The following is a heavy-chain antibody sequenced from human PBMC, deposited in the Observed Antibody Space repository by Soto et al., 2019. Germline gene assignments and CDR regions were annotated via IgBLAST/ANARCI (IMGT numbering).Heavy chain of an antibody. J-gene: IGHJ4*02. CDR3: ATLTAPSDY. CDR2: ISSDESTV. CDR1: GFTFRNYF. Sequence: QVQLVESGGGLVKPGGSLRLSCVASGFTFRNYFMNWIRQAPGKGPEWLSYISSDESTVFYADSVKGRFTTSRDNAKNSVYLQMNSVRAEDTAVYYCATLTAPSDYWGQGSLVTVSS. D-gene: IGHD2-21*02. V-gene: IGHV3-11*01.